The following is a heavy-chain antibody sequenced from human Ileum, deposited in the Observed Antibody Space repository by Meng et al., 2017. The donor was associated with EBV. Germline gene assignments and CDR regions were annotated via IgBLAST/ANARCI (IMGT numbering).Heavy chain of an antibody. J-gene: IGHJ4*02. CDR1: GFSFSDHY. V-gene: IGHV3-11*01. CDR2: IRNSGDAL. Sequence: QVCLGVWGGGLVKPGGALRLSWAASGFSFSDHYMSWFRQTPGKGLEWLAYIRNSGDALFYADSVKGRFTISRDNANNSLYLQMNSLSAEDTAVYFCARDRVAMSGTLGSFDLWGQGTLVTVSS. CDR3: ARDRVAMSGTLGSFDL. D-gene: IGHD3-10*02.